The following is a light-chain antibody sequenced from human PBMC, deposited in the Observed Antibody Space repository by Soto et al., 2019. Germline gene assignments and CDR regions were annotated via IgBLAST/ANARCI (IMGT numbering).Light chain of an antibody. J-gene: IGLJ2*01. V-gene: IGLV1-40*01. CDR1: SSNIGAGYD. CDR3: QSYDSSLSGVV. CDR2: GNS. Sequence: QSVLTQPPSVSGAPGQRVTISCTGSSSNIGAGYDVPWYQQLPGTAPKLLIYGNSNRPSGVPDRFSGSKSGTSASLAITGLQAEYEADYYCQSYDSSLSGVVFGGGTKLTVL.